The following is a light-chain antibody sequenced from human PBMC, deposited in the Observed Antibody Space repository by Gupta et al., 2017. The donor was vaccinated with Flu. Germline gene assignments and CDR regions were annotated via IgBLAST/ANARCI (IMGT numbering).Light chain of an antibody. CDR1: NGASGSNN. V-gene: IGLV6-57*02. Sequence: NGASGSNNVHWYQQRPGNAPNIVVYEDNTMPSWVPDRFSGSIASNSASASLTSSGVKDEDEAYYHCQSLGGDIQVFGGGTKLTVL. CDR2: EDN. J-gene: IGLJ2*01. CDR3: QSLGGDIQV.